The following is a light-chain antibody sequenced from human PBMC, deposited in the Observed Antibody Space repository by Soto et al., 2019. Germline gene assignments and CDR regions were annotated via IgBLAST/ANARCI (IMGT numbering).Light chain of an antibody. CDR2: DAS. V-gene: IGKV1-5*01. CDR3: QQYNSYSSRYT. CDR1: QSISSW. Sequence: DIQMTQSPSTLSGSVGDRVTITCRASQSISSWLAWYQQKPGKAPKLLIYDASSLESGVPSRFSGSGSGTEFTLTISSLQPDDFATYYCQQYNSYSSRYTFGQGTKLEIK. J-gene: IGKJ2*01.